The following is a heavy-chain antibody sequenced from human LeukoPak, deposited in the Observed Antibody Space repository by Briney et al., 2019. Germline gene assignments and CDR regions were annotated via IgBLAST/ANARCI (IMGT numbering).Heavy chain of an antibody. V-gene: IGHV4-34*01. Sequence: PSETLSLTCAVYGGSFSGYYWSWIRQPPGKGLEWIGEINHSGSTNYNPSLKSRVTISVDTSKNQFSLKLRSVTAADTAVYYCARGMAGDFYYYYYYMDVWGKGTTVTVSS. CDR3: ARGMAGDFYYYYYYMDV. CDR2: INHSGST. J-gene: IGHJ6*03. CDR1: GGSFSGYY. D-gene: IGHD6-19*01.